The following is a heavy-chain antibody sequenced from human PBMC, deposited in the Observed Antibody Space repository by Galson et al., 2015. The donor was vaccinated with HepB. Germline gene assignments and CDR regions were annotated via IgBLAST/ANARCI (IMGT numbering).Heavy chain of an antibody. Sequence: LSLTCTVSGGSISSGDYYWSWIRQPPGKGLEWIGYIYYSGSTYYNPSLKSRVTISVDTSKNQFSLKLSSVTAADTAVYYCARAYFDWSAFDYWGQGTLVTVSS. CDR2: IYYSGST. D-gene: IGHD3-9*01. J-gene: IGHJ4*02. V-gene: IGHV4-30-4*01. CDR3: ARAYFDWSAFDY. CDR1: GGSISSGDYY.